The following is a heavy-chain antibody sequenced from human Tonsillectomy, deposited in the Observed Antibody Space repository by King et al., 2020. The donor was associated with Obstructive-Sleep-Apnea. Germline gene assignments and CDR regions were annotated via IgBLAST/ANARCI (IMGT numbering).Heavy chain of an antibody. CDR2: IRYDGGNK. J-gene: IGHJ3*02. V-gene: IGHV3-30*02. CDR1: GFTFSSYG. Sequence: VQLVESGGGVVQPGGSLRLCCAAAGFTFSSYGVHWVRQAPGKGLEWVAFIRYDGGNKNFADSLKGRFTISRDNYKNTLYLQMNSLRAEDTAGYYCAKGRRDHLGSNDAFDIWGQGTTVTVSS. CDR3: AKGRRDHLGSNDAFDI. D-gene: IGHD1-14*01.